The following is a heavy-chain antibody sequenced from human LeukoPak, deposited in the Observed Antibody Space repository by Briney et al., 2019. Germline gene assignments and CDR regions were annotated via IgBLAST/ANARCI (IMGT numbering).Heavy chain of an antibody. V-gene: IGHV3-21*01. CDR1: GLTFSSYS. D-gene: IGHD2-21*02. J-gene: IGHJ6*03. Sequence: GGSLRLSCAASGLTFSSYSMNWVRQAPGKGLEWVSSISSSSSYIYYADSVKGRFTISRDNAKNSLYLQMNSLRAEDTAVYYCARAYMLAYCGGDCYSWGYYMDVWGKGTTVTVSS. CDR3: ARAYMLAYCGGDCYSWGYYMDV. CDR2: ISSSSSYI.